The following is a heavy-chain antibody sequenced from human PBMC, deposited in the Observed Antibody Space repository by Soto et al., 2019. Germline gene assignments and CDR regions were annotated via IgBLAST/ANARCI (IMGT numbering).Heavy chain of an antibody. CDR3: ARDLDYSNYVAQTLYYYYGMDV. D-gene: IGHD4-4*01. J-gene: IGHJ6*02. CDR1: GFTFSSYS. CDR2: ISSSSSTI. Sequence: GGSLRLSCAASGFTFSSYSMNWVRQAPGKGLEWVSYISSSSSTIYYADSVKGRFTISRDNAKNSLYLQMNSLRDEDTAVYYCARDLDYSNYVAQTLYYYYGMDVWGQGTTVTVSS. V-gene: IGHV3-48*02.